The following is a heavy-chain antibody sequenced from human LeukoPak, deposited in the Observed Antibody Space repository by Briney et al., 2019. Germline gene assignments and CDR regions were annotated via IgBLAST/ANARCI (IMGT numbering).Heavy chain of an antibody. D-gene: IGHD3-3*01. CDR3: ARKSSKTFFD. J-gene: IGHJ4*02. CDR1: GYHFPDYY. CDR2: INPNSGGT. Sequence: ASVKVSCKASGYHFPDYYIHWLRQAPGQGLQWMGRINPNSGGTDYAQKSQGRVTMTRDTSITTVYMELSSLRSDDTAFFYCARKSSKTFFDWGQGTLVTVSS. V-gene: IGHV1-2*02.